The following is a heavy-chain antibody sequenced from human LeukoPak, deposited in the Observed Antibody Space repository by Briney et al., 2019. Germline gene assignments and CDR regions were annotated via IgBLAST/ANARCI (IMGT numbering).Heavy chain of an antibody. V-gene: IGHV7-4-1*02. CDR2: IHPSTGNP. Sequence: GASVKASCKASGYSFTNYALNWVRQAPGQGLEFMGWIHPSTGNPSYAQGFSGRFVFSLDTSVTTTYLQISDLKAEDTAVYFCTRALDSLGGLSLPDYWGQGTLVTVSS. CDR3: TRALDSLGGLSLPDY. D-gene: IGHD3-16*02. J-gene: IGHJ4*02. CDR1: GYSFTNYA.